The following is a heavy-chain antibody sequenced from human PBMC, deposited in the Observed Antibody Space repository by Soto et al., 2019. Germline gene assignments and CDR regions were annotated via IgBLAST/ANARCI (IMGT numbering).Heavy chain of an antibody. J-gene: IGHJ6*02. V-gene: IGHV3-30-3*01. D-gene: IGHD3-10*01. CDR1: GFTFSSYA. CDR3: ARTLLPGLLWFGELWDYYGLDV. CDR2: ISYDGSNK. Sequence: PGGSLRLSCAASGFTFSSYAMHWVRQAPGKGLEWVAVISYDGSNKYYADSVKGRFTISRDNSKNTLYLQMNSLRAEDTAVYYCARTLLPGLLWFGELWDYYGLDVPGQGTTVTVSS.